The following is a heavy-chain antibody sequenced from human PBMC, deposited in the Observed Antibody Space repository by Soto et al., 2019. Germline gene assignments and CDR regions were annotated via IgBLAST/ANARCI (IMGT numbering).Heavy chain of an antibody. J-gene: IGHJ4*02. CDR1: GFTFSSYW. V-gene: IGHV3-74*01. D-gene: IGHD2-15*01. CDR3: VRTSLVVAAATREDY. CDR2: INSDGIST. Sequence: EVQLVESGGGLVQPGGSLRLSCAASGFTFSSYWMHWVRQAPGKGLVWVSRINSDGISTSYADSVKGRFTIYRDNAKNTMYLQMNSLRAEDTAVYYCVRTSLVVAAATREDYWGQGTLVTVSS.